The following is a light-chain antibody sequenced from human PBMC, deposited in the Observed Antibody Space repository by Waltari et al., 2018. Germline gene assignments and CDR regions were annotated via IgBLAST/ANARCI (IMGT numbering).Light chain of an antibody. Sequence: DIQMTQSPSTLSASVGDRVTITLRASQSISNWLAWYQQKPGKAPKLLTYKASSLESGAPSRFSGSGSGTEFTLTISSLQPDDFATYYCQQYNSYSYTFGQGTKLEIK. J-gene: IGKJ2*01. CDR2: KAS. CDR3: QQYNSYSYT. V-gene: IGKV1-5*03. CDR1: QSISNW.